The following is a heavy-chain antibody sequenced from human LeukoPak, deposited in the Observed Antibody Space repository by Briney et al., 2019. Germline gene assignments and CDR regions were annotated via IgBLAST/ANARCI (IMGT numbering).Heavy chain of an antibody. CDR2: ISWNSGSI. D-gene: IGHD6-19*01. Sequence: QPGRSLRLSCAASGFTFDDYAMHWVRQAPGKGLEWVSGISWNSGSIGYADSVKGRFTISRDNAKNSLYLQMNSLRAEDTALYCCARGGISSSGRGDYYFDYWGQGTLVTVSS. V-gene: IGHV3-9*01. CDR1: GFTFDDYA. J-gene: IGHJ4*02. CDR3: ARGGISSSGRGDYYFDY.